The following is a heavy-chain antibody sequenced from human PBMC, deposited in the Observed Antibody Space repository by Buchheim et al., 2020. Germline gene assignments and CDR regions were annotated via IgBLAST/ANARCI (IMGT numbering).Heavy chain of an antibody. CDR1: GFTFSSYS. J-gene: IGHJ2*01. V-gene: IGHV3-21*01. CDR3: ASYRETPYNWKIYSYFDL. D-gene: IGHD1-20*01. Sequence: EVQLVESGGGLVKPGGSLRLSCAASGFTFSSYSMNWVRQAPGKGLEWVSSISSSSSYIYYADSVKGRFTISRDNAKNSLYLQMNSLRAEDTAVYYCASYRETPYNWKIYSYFDLWGRGTL. CDR2: ISSSSSYI.